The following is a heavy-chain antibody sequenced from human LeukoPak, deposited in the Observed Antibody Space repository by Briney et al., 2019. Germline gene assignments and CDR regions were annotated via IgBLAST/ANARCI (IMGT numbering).Heavy chain of an antibody. Sequence: PGGSLRLSCAASGFTFSSYAMHWVRQAPGKGLEWVAVISYDGSNKYYADSVKGRFTISRDNSKNTLYLQMNSLRAEDTAVYYCARTTIAVAGSDAFDIWGQGTMVTVSS. V-gene: IGHV3-30-3*01. CDR1: GFTFSSYA. J-gene: IGHJ3*02. D-gene: IGHD6-19*01. CDR3: ARTTIAVAGSDAFDI. CDR2: ISYDGSNK.